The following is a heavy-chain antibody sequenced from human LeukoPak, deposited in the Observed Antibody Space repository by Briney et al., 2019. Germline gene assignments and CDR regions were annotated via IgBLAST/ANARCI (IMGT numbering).Heavy chain of an antibody. CDR2: ISSDSRYI. CDR3: ARFETVAAKPFEY. V-gene: IGHV3-21*01. D-gene: IGHD6-19*01. J-gene: IGHJ4*02. Sequence: GGSLRLSCAASGFAFSSYSMNWVRQAPGKGLEWVSSISSDSRYIFYAEPVKGRFTISRDNAENSLYLQMNSLRVEDTAVYYCARFETVAAKPFEYWGQGTLVTVSS. CDR1: GFAFSSYS.